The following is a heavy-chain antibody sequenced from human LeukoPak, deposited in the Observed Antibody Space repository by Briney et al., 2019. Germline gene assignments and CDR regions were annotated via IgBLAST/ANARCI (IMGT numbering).Heavy chain of an antibody. Sequence: GGSLGLPCAASGFALSSHWMTWVRQVPGRGPEWVANVNRDGSETYYLDSVKGRFTISKDNAKNSLYLQMNSLRAEDTALYHCARNNAMDVWGQGTTVIVSS. D-gene: IGHD2-8*01. CDR1: GFALSSHW. CDR2: VNRDGSET. CDR3: ARNNAMDV. J-gene: IGHJ6*02. V-gene: IGHV3-7*03.